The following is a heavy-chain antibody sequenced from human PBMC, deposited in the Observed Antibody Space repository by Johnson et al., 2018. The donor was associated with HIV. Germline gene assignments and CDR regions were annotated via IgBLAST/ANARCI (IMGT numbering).Heavy chain of an antibody. CDR3: ARQFPLADAFDI. D-gene: IGHD5-24*01. CDR2: ISKNGDST. V-gene: IGHV3-64*04. CDR1: GFTFSSYA. Sequence: VQLVESGGGLVQPGGSLRLSCAASGFTFSSYAMHWVRQAPGKGLEYVSAISKNGDSTYYADSVKGRFTISRDNSRNTLYLQLNSLRAEDTAVYYCARQFPLADAFDIWGQGTLVTVSS. J-gene: IGHJ3*02.